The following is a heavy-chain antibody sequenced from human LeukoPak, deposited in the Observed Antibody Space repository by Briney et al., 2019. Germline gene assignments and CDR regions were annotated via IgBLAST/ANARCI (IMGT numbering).Heavy chain of an antibody. CDR2: ISYDGSNK. Sequence: PGGSLRLSCAASGFTFSSYGMHWVRQAPGKGLEWVAVISYDGSNKYYADSVKGRFTISRDNSKNTLYLQMNSLRAEDTAVYYCAKDCGGDCYDWFDPWGQGTLVTVSS. D-gene: IGHD2-21*02. J-gene: IGHJ5*02. CDR1: GFTFSSYG. CDR3: AKDCGGDCYDWFDP. V-gene: IGHV3-30*18.